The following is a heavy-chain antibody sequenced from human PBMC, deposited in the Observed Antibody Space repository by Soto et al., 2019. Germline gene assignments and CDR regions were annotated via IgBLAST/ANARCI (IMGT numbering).Heavy chain of an antibody. Sequence: ASVKVSCKASGYTFTSYAMHWVRQAPGQRLEWMGWINAGNGNTKYSQKFQGRVTITRDTSASTAYMELSSLRSEDTAVYYCARDAEGSGSYYDWFDPWGQGTLVTVSS. CDR2: INAGNGNT. J-gene: IGHJ5*02. CDR3: ARDAEGSGSYYDWFDP. D-gene: IGHD3-10*01. V-gene: IGHV1-3*01. CDR1: GYTFTSYA.